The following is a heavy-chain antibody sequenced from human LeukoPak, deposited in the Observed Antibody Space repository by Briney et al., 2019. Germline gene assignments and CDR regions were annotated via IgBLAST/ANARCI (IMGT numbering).Heavy chain of an antibody. CDR1: GYTFTSYG. D-gene: IGHD6-13*01. Sequence: ASVKVSCKASGYTFTSYGISWVRQAPGQGLEWMGWISAYNGNTNYAQKLQGRVTMTTDTSTSTAYMELRSLRSDDTAVYYCARDDLIAAAATGFDYWGQGTLVTVSS. CDR2: ISAYNGNT. V-gene: IGHV1-18*01. J-gene: IGHJ4*02. CDR3: ARDDLIAAAATGFDY.